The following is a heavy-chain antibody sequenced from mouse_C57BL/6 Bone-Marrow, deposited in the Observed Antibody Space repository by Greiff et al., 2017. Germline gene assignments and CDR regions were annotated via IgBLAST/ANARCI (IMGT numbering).Heavy chain of an antibody. CDR2: IYPGDGDT. Sequence: QVQLQQSGPELVKPGASVKISCKASGYAFSSSWMNWVKQRPEKGLEWIGRIYPGDGDTNYNGKFKGKATLTADKSSSTAFMQLSSLTSEDSAVYFCARGDYDAMDYWGQGTSVTVSS. CDR3: ARGDYDAMDY. J-gene: IGHJ4*01. CDR1: GYAFSSSW. V-gene: IGHV1-82*01.